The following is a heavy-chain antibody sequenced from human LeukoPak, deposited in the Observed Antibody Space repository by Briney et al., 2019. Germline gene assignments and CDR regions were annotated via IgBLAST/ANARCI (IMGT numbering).Heavy chain of an antibody. Sequence: GGSLRHSCSVSVFTFSSYAILCVGQAPAKGRDGVACISYHGSNKYYAYSVKGRFTIYRDNSKNSLYLQMNSMRAEDTAVYYCARDGDAAAGHRGYYFDYWGKGTLVTVSS. CDR3: ARDGDAAAGHRGYYFDY. CDR2: ISYHGSNK. D-gene: IGHD6-13*01. CDR1: VFTFSSYA. V-gene: IGHV3-30-3*01. J-gene: IGHJ4*02.